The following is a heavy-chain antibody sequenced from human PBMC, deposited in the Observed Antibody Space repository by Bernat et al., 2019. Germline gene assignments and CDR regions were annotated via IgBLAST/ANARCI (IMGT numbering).Heavy chain of an antibody. J-gene: IGHJ4*02. V-gene: IGHV3-7*04. CDR2: IKQDGSEK. Sequence: EVQLVESGGGLVQPGGSLRLSCAASGFTFSSYWMSWVRQAPGKGLEWVANIKQDGSEKYYVDSVKGRFTISRDNAKNSLYLQMNSLRAEDTAVYYCARDESYGDYSFPFDYWGQGTRVTVSS. CDR1: GFTFSSYW. D-gene: IGHD4-17*01. CDR3: ARDESYGDYSFPFDY.